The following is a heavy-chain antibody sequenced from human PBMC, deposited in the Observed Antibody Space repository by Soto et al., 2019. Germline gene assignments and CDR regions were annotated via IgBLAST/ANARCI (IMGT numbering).Heavy chain of an antibody. CDR3: ARGSAGTVAYPSYYYYGMDV. D-gene: IGHD6-13*01. Sequence: QVQLVQSGAEVKKPGSSVKVSCKASGGTFSSYAISWVRQAPGQGLEWLGGIIPIFGTPNYAQKFQGRVTIAADASTSAAYMVLSSLRSADTAVYFCARGSAGTVAYPSYYYYGMDVWGQGTTVTVSS. CDR1: GGTFSSYA. CDR2: IIPIFGTP. V-gene: IGHV1-69*01. J-gene: IGHJ6*02.